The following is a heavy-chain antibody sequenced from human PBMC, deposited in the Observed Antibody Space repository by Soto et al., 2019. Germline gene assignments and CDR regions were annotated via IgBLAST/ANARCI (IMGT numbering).Heavy chain of an antibody. V-gene: IGHV3-33*06. D-gene: IGHD2-8*02. Sequence: GGSLRLSCAASGFTFSSYGMHWVRQAPGKGLEWVAVIWYDGSNKYYADSVKGRFTISRDNSKNTLYLQMNSLTAGDTALYYCAKATATGGGAFDFCGQGTMVTVSS. CDR1: GFTFSSYG. J-gene: IGHJ3*01. CDR2: IWYDGSNK. CDR3: AKATATGGGAFDF.